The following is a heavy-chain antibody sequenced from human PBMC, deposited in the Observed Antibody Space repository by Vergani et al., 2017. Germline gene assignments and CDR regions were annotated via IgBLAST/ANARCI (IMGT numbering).Heavy chain of an antibody. J-gene: IGHJ5*02. V-gene: IGHV5-10-1*03. CDR3: VRLPQXSSASCYYGTALGRFDP. CDR1: GYSFTNYW. D-gene: IGHD2-2*01. Sequence: EVQLVQSGAEVKKPGESLRISCKGSGYSFTNYWISWVRQMPGKGLEWMGIIDPSDSYTNYSPSFQGHVTISADKSISTAYLQWSSLKASDTAMYYCVRLPQXSSASCYYGTALGRFDPWGQGTLVTGSS. CDR2: IDPSDSYT.